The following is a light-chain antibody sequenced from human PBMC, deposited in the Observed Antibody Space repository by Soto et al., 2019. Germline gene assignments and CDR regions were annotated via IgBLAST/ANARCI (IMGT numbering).Light chain of an antibody. CDR1: KLGDKY. CDR3: QACDSSTASYV. V-gene: IGLV3-1*01. CDR2: QDS. J-gene: IGLJ1*01. Sequence: SYELTQPPSVSVPPGQTASITCSGDKLGDKYACWYQQKPGQSPVLVIYQDSKRPSGIPERFSGSNSGNTATLTISGTQAMDEADYYCQACDSSTASYVFGTGTKLTVL.